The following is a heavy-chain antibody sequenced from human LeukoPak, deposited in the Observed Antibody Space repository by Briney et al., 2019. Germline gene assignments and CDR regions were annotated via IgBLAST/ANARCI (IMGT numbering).Heavy chain of an antibody. J-gene: IGHJ3*02. CDR1: GFTFSSYA. D-gene: IGHD5-18*01. V-gene: IGHV3-30*01. CDR3: ARDRCSYGEETCAFDI. CDR2: ISYDGSNK. Sequence: GGSLRLSCAASGFTFSSYAMHWVRQAPGKGLEWVAVISYDGSNKYYADSVKGRFTISRDNSKNTLYLQMNSLRAEDTAVYYCARDRCSYGEETCAFDIWGQGTMVTVSS.